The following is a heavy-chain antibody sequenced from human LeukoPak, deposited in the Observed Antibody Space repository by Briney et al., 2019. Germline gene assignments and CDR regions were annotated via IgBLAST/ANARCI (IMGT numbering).Heavy chain of an antibody. V-gene: IGHV3-48*04. D-gene: IGHD3-10*01. CDR3: ARFHYYGSGGGDSWFDP. CDR1: GFTFSSYS. CDR2: ISSGSSTI. J-gene: IGHJ5*02. Sequence: GGSLRLSCAASGFTFSSYSMNWVRQAPGKGLEWVSYISSGSSTIYYADSVKGRFTISRDNAKNSLYLQMNSLRAEDTAVYYCARFHYYGSGGGDSWFDPWGQGTLVTVSS.